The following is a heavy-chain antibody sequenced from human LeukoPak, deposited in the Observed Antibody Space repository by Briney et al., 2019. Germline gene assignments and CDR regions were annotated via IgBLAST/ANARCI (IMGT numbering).Heavy chain of an antibody. J-gene: IGHJ4*02. Sequence: ASVKVSCKASGGVFTTYAISWVRQAPGQGLEWMGGIIPIFGTANYAQKFQGRVTITADESTSTAYMELSSLRSEDTAVYYCARGSGSGSYLFDYWGQGTLVTVSS. CDR2: IIPIFGTA. V-gene: IGHV1-69*13. D-gene: IGHD3-10*01. CDR1: GGVFTTYA. CDR3: ARGSGSGSYLFDY.